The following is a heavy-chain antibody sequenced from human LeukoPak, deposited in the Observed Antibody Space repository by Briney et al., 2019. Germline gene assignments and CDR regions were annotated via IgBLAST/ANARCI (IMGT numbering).Heavy chain of an antibody. V-gene: IGHV3-11*04. J-gene: IGHJ4*02. CDR3: ARAGYCTNGVC. Sequence: GGSLRLSCAASGLTFSDYYMSWIRQAPGKGLEWVSYISSSGSTRYYADSVKGRFTISRDNAKDSLYLQMNSLRAEDTAVYYCARAGYCTNGVCWGQGTLVTVSS. CDR1: GLTFSDYY. D-gene: IGHD2-8*01. CDR2: ISSSGSTR.